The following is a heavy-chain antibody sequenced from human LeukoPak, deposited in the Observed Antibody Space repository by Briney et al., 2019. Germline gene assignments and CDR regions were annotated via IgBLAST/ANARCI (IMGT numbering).Heavy chain of an antibody. J-gene: IGHJ4*02. D-gene: IGHD3-10*01. Sequence: PSETLSLTCTVSADSVSNGNYYWGWLRQPPGKALEWIGYIYYTGKTYYNPSLEGRVTILVDTSRNHFSVKLSSVTAADTAVYYCARSQNYYGSGDYWSQGTLVTVSS. CDR2: IYYTGKT. V-gene: IGHV4-61*03. CDR1: ADSVSNGNYY. CDR3: ARSQNYYGSGDY.